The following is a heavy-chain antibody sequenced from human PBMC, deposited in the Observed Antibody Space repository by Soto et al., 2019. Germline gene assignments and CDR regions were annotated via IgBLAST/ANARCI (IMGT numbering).Heavy chain of an antibody. D-gene: IGHD2-15*01. CDR1: GGTFSSYA. CDR3: ARQIVVVVAATPYYYYGMDV. CDR2: IIPIFGTA. J-gene: IGHJ6*02. Sequence: SVKVSCKASGGTFSSYAISWVRQAPGQGLEWMGGIIPIFGTANYAQKFQGRVTITADESTSTAYMELSSLRSEDTAVYYCARQIVVVVAATPYYYYGMDVWGQGTTVTVSS. V-gene: IGHV1-69*13.